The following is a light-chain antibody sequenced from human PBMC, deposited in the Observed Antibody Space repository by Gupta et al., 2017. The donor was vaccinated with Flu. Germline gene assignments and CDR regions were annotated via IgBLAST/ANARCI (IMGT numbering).Light chain of an antibody. J-gene: IGKJ1*01. V-gene: IGKV4-1*01. CDR3: QQYYTTPLT. CDR1: QSVLYSSNNKNQ. CDR2: WAS. Sequence: DIVMTQSPDSLAVSLGERATINCKSSQSVLYSSNNKNQLAWYQQKSGQPPKLLIYWASTRESGVPDRISGSGSGTDFTLTISSLQAEDVAVYFCQQYYTTPLTFGQRTKVEIK.